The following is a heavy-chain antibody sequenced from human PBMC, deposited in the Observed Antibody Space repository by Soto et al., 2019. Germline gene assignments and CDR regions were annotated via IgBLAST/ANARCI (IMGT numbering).Heavy chain of an antibody. CDR2: IIPILGIA. CDR1: GGTFSSYT. Sequence: QVQLVQSGAEVKKPGSSVKVSCKASGGTFSSYTISWVRQAPGQGLEWMGRIIPILGIANYAQKFQGRVTITADKSTSTAYMELSSLRSDDTAVYYCARAPEPGGIDWFDPWGQGTLVTVSS. V-gene: IGHV1-69*02. CDR3: ARAPEPGGIDWFDP. D-gene: IGHD3-16*01. J-gene: IGHJ5*02.